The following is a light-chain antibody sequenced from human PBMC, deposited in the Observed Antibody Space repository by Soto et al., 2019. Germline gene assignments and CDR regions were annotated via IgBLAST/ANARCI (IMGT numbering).Light chain of an antibody. CDR1: QGIRRG. J-gene: IGKJ5*01. CDR3: QQASAFPIT. V-gene: IGKV1-12*01. Sequence: DIQMTQSPSFVSASVGDRVTVTCRAGQGIRRGLAWYQQKPGKAPKLLIYTASTLGSGVPSRFSGSGSGTDFTLTISSLQPEDFATYYCQQASAFPITFGQGTRLEIK. CDR2: TAS.